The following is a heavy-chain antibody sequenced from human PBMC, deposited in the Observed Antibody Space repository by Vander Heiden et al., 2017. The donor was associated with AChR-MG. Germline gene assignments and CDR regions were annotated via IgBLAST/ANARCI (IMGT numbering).Heavy chain of an antibody. CDR2: ISAYNGNT. D-gene: IGHD1-26*01. J-gene: IGHJ6*02. CDR1: GYIFTSYG. CDR3: ASSTEGGGQYGMDV. Sequence: QFQLVQSGAEVKKPGASVKVPCKASGYIFTSYGITWGRQAPGQGLEWTGWISAYNGNTTYVQKFQGRVTMTTDTSTSTAYMELRSLRSDDTAVYYCASSTEGGGQYGMDVWGQGTTVTVSS. V-gene: IGHV1-18*01.